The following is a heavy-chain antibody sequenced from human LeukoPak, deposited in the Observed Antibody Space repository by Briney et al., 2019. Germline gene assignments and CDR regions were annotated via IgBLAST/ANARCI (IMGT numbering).Heavy chain of an antibody. CDR2: IIPIFGTA. Sequence: SVKVSCKASGGTFSSYAISWVRQAPGQGLEWMGGIIPIFGTANYAQKFQGRVTITADESTSTAYMELSSLRSEDTAVYYCARGSRGYSYGWYFDYWGQGTLVTVSS. V-gene: IGHV1-69*13. D-gene: IGHD5-18*01. CDR1: GGTFSSYA. CDR3: ARGSRGYSYGWYFDY. J-gene: IGHJ4*02.